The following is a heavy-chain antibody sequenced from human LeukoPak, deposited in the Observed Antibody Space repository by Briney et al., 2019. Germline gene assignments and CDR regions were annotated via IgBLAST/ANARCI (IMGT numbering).Heavy chain of an antibody. V-gene: IGHV4-30-4*08. Sequence: SETLSLTCTVSGGSISSGDYYWSWIRQPPGKCLEWIGYIYYSGSTYYNPSLKSRVTISVDTSKNQFSLKLSSVTPADTAVYYCARCTIFGQDIWGQGTMVTVS. CDR3: ARCTIFGQDI. D-gene: IGHD3-3*01. CDR1: GGSISSGDYY. J-gene: IGHJ3*02. CDR2: IYYSGST.